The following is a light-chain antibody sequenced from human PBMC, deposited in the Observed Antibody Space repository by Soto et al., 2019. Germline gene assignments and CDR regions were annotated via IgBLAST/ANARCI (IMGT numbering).Light chain of an antibody. V-gene: IGKV3-20*01. J-gene: IGKJ1*01. Sequence: IVMTQSKATLSVSPGERATLSCRASPSVSSSYLAWYQQKPGQAPRLLTYGASSRATGIPDRFSGSGSGTDFTLTISRLEPEDFAVYYCQQYGSSLWTFGQGTKVHIK. CDR3: QQYGSSLWT. CDR2: GAS. CDR1: PSVSSSY.